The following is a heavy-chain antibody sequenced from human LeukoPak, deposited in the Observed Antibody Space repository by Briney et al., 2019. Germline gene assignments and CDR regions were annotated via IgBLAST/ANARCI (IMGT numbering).Heavy chain of an antibody. D-gene: IGHD5-18*01. CDR2: INHSGST. CDR1: GGSFSGYY. J-gene: IGHJ4*02. CDR3: AVGDSYVLPYFDH. Sequence: SETLSLTCAVYGGSFSGYYWSWIRQPPGKGLEWIGEINHSGSTNYNPSLKSRVTISVDTSKNQFSLKLSSVTAADTAVYYCAVGDSYVLPYFDHWGQGTLVTVSS. V-gene: IGHV4-34*01.